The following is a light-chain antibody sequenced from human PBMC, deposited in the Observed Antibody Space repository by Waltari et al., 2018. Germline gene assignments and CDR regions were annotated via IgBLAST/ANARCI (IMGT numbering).Light chain of an antibody. Sequence: QSALTQPRSVSGSPGQSVTISCTGTSNDVGGYNYVSWYPQHPDKAPKLIVYDINKPPAGVPDRFSGSKSGNTASRTSSGLQAEDEAEYYCCSYVGSNTYWVFGGGTKLTVL. CDR1: SNDVGGYNY. J-gene: IGLJ3*02. V-gene: IGLV2-11*01. CDR2: DIN. CDR3: CSYVGSNTYWV.